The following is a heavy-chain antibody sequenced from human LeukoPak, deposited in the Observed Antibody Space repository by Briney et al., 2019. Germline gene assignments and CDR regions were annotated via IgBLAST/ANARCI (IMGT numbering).Heavy chain of an antibody. V-gene: IGHV4-39*07. D-gene: IGHD3-10*01. J-gene: IGHJ5*02. CDR1: GGSISSSSYY. Sequence: SETLSLTCTVSGGSISSSSYYWGWIRQPPGKGLEWIGSIYYSGSTYYNPSLKSRVTISVDTSKNQFSLKLSSVTAADTAVYYCARDRLFGDPDVWFDPWGQETLVTVSS. CDR3: ARDRLFGDPDVWFDP. CDR2: IYYSGST.